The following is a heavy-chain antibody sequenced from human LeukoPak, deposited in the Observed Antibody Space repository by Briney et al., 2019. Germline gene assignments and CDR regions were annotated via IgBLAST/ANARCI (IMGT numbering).Heavy chain of an antibody. J-gene: IGHJ6*02. CDR3: ARLDEYSSSSRYYGMDV. V-gene: IGHV1-69*13. CDR2: IIPIFGTA. D-gene: IGHD6-6*01. Sequence: SVKVSCKASGYTFTSYGISWVRQAPGQGLEWMGGIIPIFGTANYAQKFQGRVTITADESTSTAYMELSSLRSEDTAVYYCARLDEYSSSSRYYGMDVWGQGTTVTVSS. CDR1: GYTFTSYG.